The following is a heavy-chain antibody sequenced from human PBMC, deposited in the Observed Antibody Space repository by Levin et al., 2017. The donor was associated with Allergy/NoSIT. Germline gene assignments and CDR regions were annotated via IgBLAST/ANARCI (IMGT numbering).Heavy chain of an antibody. V-gene: IGHV3-74*01. CDR1: GFTLSSYW. D-gene: IGHD3-10*01. CDR3: ARKMVRGIDDPFDM. Sequence: GESLKISCVVSGFTLSSYWMHWVRQAPGKGLVWVSRINSDGSSTSYADSVKGRFTISRDNAKNTLYLQMNSLRAEDTAVYYCARKMVRGIDDPFDMWGKGTMVTVSS. CDR2: INSDGSST. J-gene: IGHJ3*02.